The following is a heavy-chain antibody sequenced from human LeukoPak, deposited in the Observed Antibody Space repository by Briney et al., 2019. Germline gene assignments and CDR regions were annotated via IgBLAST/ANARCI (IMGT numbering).Heavy chain of an antibody. Sequence: PGGSLRLSCAASGFTFSSYSMNWVRQAPGKGLEWVSYTSSSSSTIYYADSVKGRFTISRDNAKNSLYLQMNSLRAEDTAVYYCASLTYSSGSVKAFDIWGQGTMVTVSS. V-gene: IGHV3-48*01. CDR2: TSSSSSTI. D-gene: IGHD6-19*01. J-gene: IGHJ3*02. CDR1: GFTFSSYS. CDR3: ASLTYSSGSVKAFDI.